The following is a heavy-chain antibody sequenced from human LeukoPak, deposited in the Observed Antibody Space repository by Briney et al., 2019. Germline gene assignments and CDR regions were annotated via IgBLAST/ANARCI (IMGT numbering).Heavy chain of an antibody. V-gene: IGHV3-7*04. D-gene: IGHD6-13*01. Sequence: GGSLRLSCAASGFTFSTYAMSWVRQAPGKGLEWVANIKRDGSEEYYVGSVKGRFTVSRDNAKNSLYLQMNSLRAEDTAVYYCARAIVAAGMDVWGQGTTVTVSS. CDR1: GFTFSTYA. CDR2: IKRDGSEE. CDR3: ARAIVAAGMDV. J-gene: IGHJ6*02.